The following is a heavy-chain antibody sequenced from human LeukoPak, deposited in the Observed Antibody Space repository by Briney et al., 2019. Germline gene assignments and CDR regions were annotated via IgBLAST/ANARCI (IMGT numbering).Heavy chain of an antibody. Sequence: GASVKVSCKASGYTFNSYGISWVRQAPGQGLEWMGWISAYNGNTNYAQKLQGRVTITRNTSISTAYMELSSLRSEDTAVYYCARGSASATGAFDIWGQGTMVTVSS. D-gene: IGHD2-15*01. CDR3: ARGSASATGAFDI. CDR1: GYTFNSYG. V-gene: IGHV1-18*04. J-gene: IGHJ3*02. CDR2: ISAYNGNT.